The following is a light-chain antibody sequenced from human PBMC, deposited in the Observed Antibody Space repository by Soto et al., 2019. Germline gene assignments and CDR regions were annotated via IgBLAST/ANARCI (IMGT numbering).Light chain of an antibody. CDR1: GSVGHY. V-gene: IGKV3-11*01. CDR3: QQYGSSPPIT. Sequence: KASGSVGHYVAWYQHKPGQGPRLLIYDTSDRATGVPARFSGSGSGTDFTLTISGLEPEDFAVYYCQQYGSSPPITFGEGTRLEIK. CDR2: DTS. J-gene: IGKJ5*01.